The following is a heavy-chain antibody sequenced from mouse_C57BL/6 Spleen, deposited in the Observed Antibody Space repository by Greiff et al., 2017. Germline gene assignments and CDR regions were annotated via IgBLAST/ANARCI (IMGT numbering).Heavy chain of an antibody. CDR2: IDPSDSYT. CDR1: GYTFTSYW. J-gene: IGHJ4*01. CDR3: ASSVAPGAMDY. Sequence: QVQLQQPGAELVKPGASVKLSCKASGYTFTSYWMQWVKQRPGQGLEWIGEIDPSDSYTNYNQKFKGKATLTVDTSSSTAYMQLSSLTSEDSAVYYCASSVAPGAMDYWGQGTSVTVSS. D-gene: IGHD1-1*01. V-gene: IGHV1-50*01.